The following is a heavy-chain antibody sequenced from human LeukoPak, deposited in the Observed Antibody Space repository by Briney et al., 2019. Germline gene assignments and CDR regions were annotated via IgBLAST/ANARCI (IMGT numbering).Heavy chain of an antibody. CDR1: GGSISSYY. V-gene: IGHV4-59*01. Sequence: SETLSLTCTVSGGSISSYYWSWIRQPPGKGLEWIGYIYYTGSTNYNPSLKSRVTISVDTSKNQFSLKLSSVTAADTAVYYCASSGKSAYILDYWGQGTLVTVSS. D-gene: IGHD3-16*01. CDR3: ASSGKSAYILDY. J-gene: IGHJ4*02. CDR2: IYYTGST.